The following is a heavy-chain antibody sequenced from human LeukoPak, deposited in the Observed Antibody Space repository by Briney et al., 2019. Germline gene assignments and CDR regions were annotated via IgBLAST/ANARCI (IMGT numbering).Heavy chain of an antibody. CDR3: ARVSLNRIAARSSPFDY. D-gene: IGHD6-6*01. V-gene: IGHV4-4*02. CDR1: GGSISSSNW. J-gene: IGHJ4*02. CDR2: IYHSGST. Sequence: SETLSLTCAVSGGSISSSNWWSWVRQPPGKGLEWIGEIYHSGSTNYNPSLKSRVTISVDKSKNQFSLKRSSVTAADTAVYYCARVSLNRIAARSSPFDYWGQGTLVTVSS.